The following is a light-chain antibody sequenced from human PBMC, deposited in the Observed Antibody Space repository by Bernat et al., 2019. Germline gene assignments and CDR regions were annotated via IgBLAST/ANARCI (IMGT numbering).Light chain of an antibody. CDR2: DAS. CDR1: QSLNTH. Sequence: DIVLTQSPATLSLSPGERATLSCRASQSLNTHLAWYQQTPGQAPSLLIYDASIRASGIPARFTGSGSGTDFTLTISNLEPEDFVVYYCQERTKWPRLTFGPGTKVDSK. J-gene: IGKJ3*01. V-gene: IGKV3-11*01. CDR3: QERTKWPRLT.